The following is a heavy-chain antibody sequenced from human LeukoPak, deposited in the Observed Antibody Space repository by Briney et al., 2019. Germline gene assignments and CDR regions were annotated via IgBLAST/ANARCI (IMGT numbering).Heavy chain of an antibody. D-gene: IGHD3-16*01. CDR1: GGSISSSSYY. CDR2: IYYSGST. V-gene: IGHV4-39*01. CDR3: ARRGRYYYYMDV. J-gene: IGHJ6*03. Sequence: SETLSLTCTVSGGSISSSSYYWGWIRQPPGKGLEWIGSIYYSGSTYYNPSLKSRVTISVDTSKNQFSLKLSSVTAEDTAVYYCARRGRYYYYMDVWGKGTTVTVSS.